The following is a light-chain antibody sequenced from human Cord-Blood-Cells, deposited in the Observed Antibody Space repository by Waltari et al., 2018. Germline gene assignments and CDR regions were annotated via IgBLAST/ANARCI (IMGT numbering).Light chain of an antibody. CDR2: EVS. V-gene: IGLV2-8*01. CDR3: SSYAGSNNFWV. Sequence: QSALTQPPSASGSPGQSVTISCTGTSSDVGGYNYVSWYQQHPGKAPKLMIYEVSKRPSGFPDRFSGSKSGNTASLTVSGLQAEDEADYYCSSYAGSNNFWVFGGGTKLTVL. CDR1: SSDVGGYNY. J-gene: IGLJ3*02.